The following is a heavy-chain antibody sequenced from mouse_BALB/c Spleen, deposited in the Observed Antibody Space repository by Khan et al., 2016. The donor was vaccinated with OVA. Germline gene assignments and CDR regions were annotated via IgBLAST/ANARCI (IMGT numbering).Heavy chain of an antibody. Sequence: EVELVESGGGLVQPGGSRKLSCTASGFTFNSYGMHWVRQAPEKGLEWVAYISGDSNNLYYTDTVKGRFTISRENPKNTLFLQMTSLISEDTAMYYCATSYFYGYYFDYWGPGTTLTVS. D-gene: IGHD1-1*01. J-gene: IGHJ2*01. CDR2: ISGDSNNL. CDR3: ATSYFYGYYFDY. CDR1: GFTFNSYG. V-gene: IGHV5-17*02.